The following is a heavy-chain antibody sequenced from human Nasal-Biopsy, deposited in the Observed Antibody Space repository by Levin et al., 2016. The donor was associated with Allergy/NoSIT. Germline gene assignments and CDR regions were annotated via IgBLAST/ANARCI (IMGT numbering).Heavy chain of an antibody. CDR2: VFYTGTT. J-gene: IGHJ5*02. CDR1: GYSISPYY. Sequence: GSLRLSCGVSGYSISPYYWNWIRQSPEKGLEWIGSVFYTGTTTYNPALESRVTLALDTSTNQFSLTMTSVTAADTAIYYCAREDAGWVGWFDPWGPGTQVIVSS. V-gene: IGHV4-59*12. CDR3: AREDAGWVGWFDP. D-gene: IGHD1-1*01.